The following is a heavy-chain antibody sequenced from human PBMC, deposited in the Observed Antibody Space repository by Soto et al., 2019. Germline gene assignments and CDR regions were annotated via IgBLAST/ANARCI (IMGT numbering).Heavy chain of an antibody. CDR3: ARINMGHGYYYYMDV. J-gene: IGHJ6*03. CDR2: ICYSGST. Sequence: SETLSLTCTVSGGSISSGGYYWSWIRQHPGKGLEWIGDICYSGSTYYNPSLKTRVTISVDTSKNQFSLKLGSVTAADTAVYYCARINMGHGYYYYMDVWGKGTTVTVSS. CDR1: GGSISSGGYY. D-gene: IGHD3-16*01. V-gene: IGHV4-31*03.